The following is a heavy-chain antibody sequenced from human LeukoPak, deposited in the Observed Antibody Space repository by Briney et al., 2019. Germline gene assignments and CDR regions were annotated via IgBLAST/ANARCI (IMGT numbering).Heavy chain of an antibody. CDR3: AKDFTPDGVWDIDY. V-gene: IGHV3-23*01. CDR1: GFTFSSYG. Sequence: GGSLRLSCAASGFTFSSYGMSWVRQAPGKGLEWVSGIYGGGSGSTFYAESVKGRFTISRDNSKNTLYLQMNSLRDEDTAIYYCAKDFTPDGVWDIDYWGRGTLITVSS. CDR2: IYGGGSGST. J-gene: IGHJ4*02. D-gene: IGHD4-17*01.